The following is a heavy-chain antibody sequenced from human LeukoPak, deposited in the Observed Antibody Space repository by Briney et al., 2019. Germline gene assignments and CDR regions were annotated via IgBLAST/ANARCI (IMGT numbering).Heavy chain of an antibody. CDR1: GGSISNYY. D-gene: IGHD1-1*01. V-gene: IGHV4-59*08. CDR2: IHYSGST. CDR3: AMYDSFFDY. Sequence: SETLSLTCTVSGGSISNYYWSWIRQPPGKGLEWIGYIHYSGSTNYNPSLKSRVTISLDTSKKQFFLRLSSVTAADTAVYYCAMYDSFFDYCGQGTLVTVSS. J-gene: IGHJ4*02.